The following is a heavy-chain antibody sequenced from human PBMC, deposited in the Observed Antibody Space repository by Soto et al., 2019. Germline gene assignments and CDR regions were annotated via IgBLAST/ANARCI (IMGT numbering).Heavy chain of an antibody. CDR2: ISSSGDII. D-gene: IGHD6-13*01. Sequence: VQLVESGGGLVQPGGSLRLSCAASGLTFSDYYISWMRQAPGKGLQWVSYISSSGDIINYVDSVRGRFTISRDNAKNSLYLQMNSLRAEDTAVYYCATGGYSNNWYDYWGQGTLVTVSS. V-gene: IGHV3-11*01. J-gene: IGHJ1*01. CDR1: GLTFSDYY. CDR3: ATGGYSNNWYDY.